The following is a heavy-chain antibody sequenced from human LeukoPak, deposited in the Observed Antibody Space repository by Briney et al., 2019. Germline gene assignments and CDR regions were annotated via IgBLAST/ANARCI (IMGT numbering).Heavy chain of an antibody. CDR3: ARDGYSGWGY. V-gene: IGHV3-74*03. J-gene: IGHJ4*02. CDR1: GFTFSNYW. Sequence: GGSLRLSCAVSGFTFSNYWMYWVRHVRGKGGVWVSRINTDGNNTTYADPVKGRFTISRDNAKNTLYLQMNSLRAEDTAVYYCARDGYSGWGYWGQGSLVTVSS. CDR2: INTDGNNT. D-gene: IGHD5-12*01.